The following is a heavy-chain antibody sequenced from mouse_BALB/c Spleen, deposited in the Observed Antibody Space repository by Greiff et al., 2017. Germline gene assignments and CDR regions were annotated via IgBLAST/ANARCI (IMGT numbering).Heavy chain of an antibody. J-gene: IGHJ2*01. CDR3: ARETDYDGRSFLDG. Sequence: VKLQESGAVLVRPGTSVKVSCKASGYAFTNYLIEWVKQRPGQGLEWIGVINPGSGGTNYNEKFKGKATLTADKTSSTAYMQRSSLTSDDSAIYFCARETDYDGRSFLDGWGQGTTRTVAS. V-gene: IGHV1-54*01. CDR1: GYAFTNYL. D-gene: IGHD1-1*01. CDR2: INPGSGGT.